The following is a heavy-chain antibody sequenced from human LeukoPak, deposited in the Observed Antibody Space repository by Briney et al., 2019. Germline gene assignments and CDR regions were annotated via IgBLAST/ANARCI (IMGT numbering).Heavy chain of an antibody. V-gene: IGHV3-23*01. CDR2: ISGSGDST. Sequence: PGGSLRLSCAASGFTFSSYATSWVRQAPGKGLEWVSAISGSGDSTYYADSVKGRFTISRDNSKNTLYLQMNSLRAEDTAVYYCAKDNGEQYYFDYWGQGTLVTVSS. D-gene: IGHD6-19*01. CDR3: AKDNGEQYYFDY. J-gene: IGHJ4*02. CDR1: GFTFSSYA.